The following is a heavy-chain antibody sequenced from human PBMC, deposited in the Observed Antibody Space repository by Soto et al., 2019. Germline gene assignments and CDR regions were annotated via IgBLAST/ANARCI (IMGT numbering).Heavy chain of an antibody. CDR2: IIPIFGTA. J-gene: IGHJ6*02. CDR1: GGTFSSYA. CDR3: AGPVQLFGVVSPRDYYYYGMDV. V-gene: IGHV1-69*01. Sequence: QVQLVQSGAEVKKPGSSVKVSCKASGGTFSSYAISWVRQAPGQGLEWMGGIIPIFGTANYAQKFQGRVTITADESTSTAYMELSSLRSEDTAVYYCAGPVQLFGVVSPRDYYYYGMDVWGQGTTVTVSS. D-gene: IGHD3-3*01.